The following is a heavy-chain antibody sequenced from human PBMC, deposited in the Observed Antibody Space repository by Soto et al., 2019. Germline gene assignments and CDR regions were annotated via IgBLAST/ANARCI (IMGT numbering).Heavy chain of an antibody. J-gene: IGHJ6*02. Sequence: ASETLSHTCTVSGGSSSSGDYCWSWIRKPPGKGLEWIGYIYYSGSTYYNPSLKSRVTISVDTSKNQSSLKLSSVTAADTAVYYCARDKRITIFGVVIEGDPTDYYGMDVWGQGTTVTVSS. V-gene: IGHV4-30-4*01. CDR1: GGSSSSGDYC. CDR2: IYYSGST. D-gene: IGHD3-3*01. CDR3: ARDKRITIFGVVIEGDPTDYYGMDV.